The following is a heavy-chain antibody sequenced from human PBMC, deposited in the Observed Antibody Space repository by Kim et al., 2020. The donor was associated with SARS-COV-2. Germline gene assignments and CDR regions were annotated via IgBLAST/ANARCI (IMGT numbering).Heavy chain of an antibody. CDR2: ST. J-gene: IGHJ3*02. Sequence: STGYADSVKGRFTISRDNAKNSLYLQMNSLRAEDTALYHCASWAGAGAFDIWGQGTMVTVSS. D-gene: IGHD3-10*01. CDR3: ASWAGAGAFDI. V-gene: IGHV3-20*01.